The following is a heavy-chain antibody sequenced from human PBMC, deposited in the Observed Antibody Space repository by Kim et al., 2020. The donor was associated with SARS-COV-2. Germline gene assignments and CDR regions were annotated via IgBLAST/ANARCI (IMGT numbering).Heavy chain of an antibody. V-gene: IGHV1-3*01. CDR1: GYTFTSYA. CDR2: INAGNGNT. D-gene: IGHD1-1*01. CDR3: ARDRPDWILGDDAFDI. J-gene: IGHJ3*02. Sequence: ASVKVSCKASGYTFTSYAMHWVRQAPGQRLEWMGWINAGNGNTKYSQKFQGRVTITRDTSASTAYMELSSLRSEDTAVYYCARDRPDWILGDDAFDIWGQGTMVTVSS.